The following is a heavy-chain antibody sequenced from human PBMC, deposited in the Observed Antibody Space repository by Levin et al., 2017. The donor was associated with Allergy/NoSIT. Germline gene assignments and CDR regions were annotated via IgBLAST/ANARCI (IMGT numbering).Heavy chain of an antibody. J-gene: IGHJ3*02. CDR3: AREGYSSGREGVFDI. D-gene: IGHD6-25*01. V-gene: IGHV3-64*02. CDR1: GITFSTSV. CDR2: IGSDGST. Sequence: GGSLRLSCVVSGITFSTSVMHWVRQAPGKGLEYVSAIGSDGSTYYAESVKGRFTISRDNSKDTLYLQMGYLRAEDMAVYYCAREGYSSGREGVFDIWGQGTMVTVSS.